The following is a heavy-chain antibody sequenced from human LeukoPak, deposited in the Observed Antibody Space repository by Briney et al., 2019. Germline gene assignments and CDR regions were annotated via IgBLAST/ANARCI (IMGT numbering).Heavy chain of an antibody. CDR3: ARVGGCSSGWYHFDY. Sequence: SVTLSLTCTVSGGSISSYYWSWIRQPPGKGLEWIGYIYYSGSTNYNPSLKSRVTISVDTSKNQFSLKLSSVTAADTAVYYCARVGGCSSGWYHFDYWGQGTLVTVSS. D-gene: IGHD6-19*01. CDR1: GGSISSYY. CDR2: IYYSGST. J-gene: IGHJ4*02. V-gene: IGHV4-59*01.